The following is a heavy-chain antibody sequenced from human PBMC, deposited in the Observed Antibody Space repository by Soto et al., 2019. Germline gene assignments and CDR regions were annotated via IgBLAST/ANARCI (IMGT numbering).Heavy chain of an antibody. J-gene: IGHJ6*02. Sequence: PGGSLRLSCAASGFTFSTYAMSWVRQAPGKGLEWVSAISGSGGSTNYADSVKGRFTISRDNSKSTLYLQMNSLRAEGTAVYYCAKATTVNGMDVWGQGTTVTVSS. CDR2: ISGSGGST. D-gene: IGHD4-4*01. V-gene: IGHV3-23*01. CDR1: GFTFSTYA. CDR3: AKATTVNGMDV.